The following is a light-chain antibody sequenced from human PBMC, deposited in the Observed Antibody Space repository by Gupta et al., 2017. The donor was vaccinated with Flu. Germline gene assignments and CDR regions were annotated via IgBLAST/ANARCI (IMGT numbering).Light chain of an antibody. CDR1: QSLLANNGFNY. CDR3: MQALQTPSS. V-gene: IGKV2-28*01. CDR2: LGS. Sequence: DIVMTQSPLSLTVTTGELASVSCRSSQSLLANNGFNYLVWFLQKPGQSPQLLFYLGSNRASGVPDRFSGSGSGTVFTLRISRVEAEDVGIYYCMQALQTPSSFGQGTKLEIK. J-gene: IGKJ2*03.